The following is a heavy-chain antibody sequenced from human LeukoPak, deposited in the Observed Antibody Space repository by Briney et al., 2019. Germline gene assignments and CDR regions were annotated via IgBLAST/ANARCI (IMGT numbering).Heavy chain of an antibody. J-gene: IGHJ4*02. D-gene: IGHD6-19*01. CDR3: VRDQNTNIIAVAGSFDY. CDR1: GYTFTSYY. CDR2: INPSGSST. V-gene: IGHV1-46*01. Sequence: EASVKVSCKASGYTFTSYYMHLVRQAPGQGLEWMGIINPSGSSTSYAKKFQGRVTMTRDTSTSTVYMELSSLRSEDTAVYYCVRDQNTNIIAVAGSFDYWGQGTLVTVSS.